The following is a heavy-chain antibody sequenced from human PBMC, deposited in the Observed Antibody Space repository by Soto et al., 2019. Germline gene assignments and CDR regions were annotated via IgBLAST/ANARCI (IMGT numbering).Heavy chain of an antibody. CDR2: IDNSGST. Sequence: PSETLSLTCTVSGGSISNYFCNWIRQPAGKGLEWIGRIDNSGSTNYNPSLKGRITMSADTSRNQFSLKLNSVTAADTAVYYCARGGQDFWSGPFDYWGQGALVTVSS. V-gene: IGHV4-4*07. D-gene: IGHD3-3*01. CDR3: ARGGQDFWSGPFDY. CDR1: GGSISNYF. J-gene: IGHJ4*02.